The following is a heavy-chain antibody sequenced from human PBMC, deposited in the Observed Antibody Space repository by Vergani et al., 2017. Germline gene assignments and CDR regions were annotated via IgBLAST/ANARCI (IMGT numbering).Heavy chain of an antibody. J-gene: IGHJ5*02. CDR2: ITPFNGNT. V-gene: IGHV1-45*02. D-gene: IGHD2-2*01. CDR1: GYTFTYRY. CDR3: ALAESSTSCINGVFITPETGSWFDP. Sequence: QMQLVQSGAEVKKTGSSVKVSCKASGYTFTYRYLHWVRQAPGQALEWMGWITPFNGNTNYAQKFQDRVTITRDRSMSTAYMGLSSLRSEDTAMYYCALAESSTSCINGVFITPETGSWFDPWGQGTLVTVSS.